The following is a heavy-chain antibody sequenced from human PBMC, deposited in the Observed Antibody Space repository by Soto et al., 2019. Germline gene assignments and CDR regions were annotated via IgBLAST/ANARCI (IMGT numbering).Heavy chain of an antibody. Sequence: SQTLSLTCAMFGDSLSSNSAIWNWFRQSPSRGLEWLGRTYYTSKWYNDYAVSVKSRISINPDTSKNQVSLQLNSVTPEDTAVYYCARVYSSGWSFYYGTDVCSQGTTVTVSS. CDR1: GDSLSSNSAI. V-gene: IGHV6-1*01. J-gene: IGHJ6*02. CDR3: ARVYSSGWSFYYGTDV. D-gene: IGHD6-19*01. CDR2: TYYTSKWYN.